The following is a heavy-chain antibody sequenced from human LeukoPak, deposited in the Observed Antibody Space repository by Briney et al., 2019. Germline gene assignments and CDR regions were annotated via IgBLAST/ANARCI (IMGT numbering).Heavy chain of an antibody. Sequence: PSETLSLTCAVYGGSFSGYYWSWIRQPPGKGLEWIGEINHSGSTNYNPSLKSRVTISVDTPKNQFSLKLSSVTAADTAVYYCARGEDTAMADYWGQGTLVTVSS. CDR3: ARGEDTAMADY. CDR1: GGSFSGYY. CDR2: INHSGST. D-gene: IGHD5-18*01. V-gene: IGHV4-34*01. J-gene: IGHJ4*02.